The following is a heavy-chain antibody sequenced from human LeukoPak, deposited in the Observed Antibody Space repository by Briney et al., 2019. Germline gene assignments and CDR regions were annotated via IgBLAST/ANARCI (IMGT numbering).Heavy chain of an antibody. CDR1: GFTFSSYA. CDR3: AKNGWLRSSGLWGDY. V-gene: IGHV3-23*01. J-gene: IGHJ4*02. Sequence: GGSLSLSCVASGFTFSSYAMTWFRQAPGKGLEWVSSFSGGDGSPYHADSVKGRFTISRDNSKSTLYLQMNSLRAEDTAIYYCAKNGWLRSSGLWGDYWGQGALVTVSS. CDR2: FSGGDGSP. D-gene: IGHD5-12*01.